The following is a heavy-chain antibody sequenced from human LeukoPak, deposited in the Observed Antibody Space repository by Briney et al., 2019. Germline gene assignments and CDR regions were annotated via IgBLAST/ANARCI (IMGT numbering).Heavy chain of an antibody. V-gene: IGHV4-34*01. Sequence: PSETLSLTCAVYGGSFSGYYWSWIRQPPGKGLEWIGEINHSGSTNYNPSLKSRATISVDTSKNQFSLKLSSVTAADTAVYYCARGLGGWLRLFDYWGQGTLVTVSS. CDR2: INHSGST. D-gene: IGHD6-19*01. J-gene: IGHJ4*02. CDR1: GGSFSGYY. CDR3: ARGLGGWLRLFDY.